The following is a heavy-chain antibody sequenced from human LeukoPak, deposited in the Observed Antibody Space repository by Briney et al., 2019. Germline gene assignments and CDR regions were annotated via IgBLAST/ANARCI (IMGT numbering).Heavy chain of an antibody. CDR3: GKHDSASYY. V-gene: IGHV3-30*02. J-gene: IGHJ4*02. CDR1: GFIFSTYG. Sequence: GGSLRVSCGASGFIFSTYGMHWVRQAPGKGLEWVSFIRPDGSDTSYAGSVKGRFTISRDNSKNTLYLQMNTLRPDDTAIYYCGKHDSASYYWRQGTLVTVS. CDR2: IRPDGSDT. D-gene: IGHD1-26*01.